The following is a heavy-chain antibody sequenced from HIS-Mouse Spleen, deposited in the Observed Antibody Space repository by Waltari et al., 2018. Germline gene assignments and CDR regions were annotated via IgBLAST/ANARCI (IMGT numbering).Heavy chain of an antibody. V-gene: IGHV3-30*18. CDR3: AKDKHHAFDY. CDR2: ISNDGSNK. CDR1: GFTFSSYG. Sequence: QVQLVESGGGVVQPGRSLRLSCAASGFTFSSYGMHWVRRAPGKGLGWVAVISNDGSNKYYADSVKGRFTISRDNSKNTLYLQMNSLRAEDTAVYYCAKDKHHAFDYWGQGTLVTVSS. J-gene: IGHJ4*02.